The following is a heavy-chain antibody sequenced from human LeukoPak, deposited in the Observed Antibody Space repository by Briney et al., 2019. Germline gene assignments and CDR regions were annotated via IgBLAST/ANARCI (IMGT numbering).Heavy chain of an antibody. CDR3: ARSSIAAPIDY. Sequence: SVKVSCKASGGTFSSYAISWVRQAPGQGLEWMGGIIPIFGTANYAQKFQGRVTITADKSTSTAYMELSGLRSEDTAVYYCARSSIAAPIDYWGQGTLVTVSS. J-gene: IGHJ4*02. D-gene: IGHD6-6*01. CDR1: GGTFSSYA. V-gene: IGHV1-69*06. CDR2: IIPIFGTA.